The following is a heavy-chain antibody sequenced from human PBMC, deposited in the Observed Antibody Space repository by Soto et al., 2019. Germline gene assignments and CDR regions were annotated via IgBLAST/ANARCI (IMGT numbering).Heavy chain of an antibody. CDR3: ARDNRYGSAFDY. D-gene: IGHD3-10*01. CDR1: GGSISSYY. Sequence: NPSETLSLTCTVSGGSISSYYWSWIRQPPGKGLEWIGYIYYSGSTNYNPSLKSRVTISVDMSKNQFSLKLSSVTAADTAVYYCARDNRYGSAFDYWGQGTLVTVSS. CDR2: IYYSGST. V-gene: IGHV4-59*01. J-gene: IGHJ4*02.